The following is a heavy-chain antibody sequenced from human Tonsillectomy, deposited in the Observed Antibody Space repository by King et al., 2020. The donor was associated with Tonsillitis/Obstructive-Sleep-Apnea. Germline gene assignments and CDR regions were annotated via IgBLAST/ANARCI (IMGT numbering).Heavy chain of an antibody. Sequence: TLKESGPALVKPTQTLTLTCTFSGFSLSTSGMCVSWVRQPPGKALEWLARIDWDDDKYYSTSLRTRLTISKDTSKNQVVLTMTNMDPVDTATYYCARILTYGITWYRDHYYYMDVWGKGTTVTVSS. D-gene: IGHD6-13*01. CDR3: ARILTYGITWYRDHYYYMDV. CDR1: GFSLSTSGMC. CDR2: IDWDDDK. V-gene: IGHV2-70*11. J-gene: IGHJ6*03.